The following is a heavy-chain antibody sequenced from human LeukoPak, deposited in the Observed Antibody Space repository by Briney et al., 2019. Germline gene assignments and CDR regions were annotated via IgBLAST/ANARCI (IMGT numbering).Heavy chain of an antibody. J-gene: IGHJ5*02. CDR3: ARASFCSDTVCQNLPWFGP. V-gene: IGHV4-4*07. Sequence: PSETLSLTCTISGGSISNFYWSWIRQSAGGGLEWIGRVFSSGSTNYNPSLKSRVTMFLDPSKNHFSLKLTSVTAPDTAVYYCARASFCSDTVCQNLPWFGPRGQGTPVTVSS. CDR2: VFSSGST. D-gene: IGHD2-15*01. CDR1: GGSISNFY.